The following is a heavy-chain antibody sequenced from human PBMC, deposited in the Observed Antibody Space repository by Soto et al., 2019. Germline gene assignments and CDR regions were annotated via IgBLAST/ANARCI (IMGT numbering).Heavy chain of an antibody. CDR3: ARAGGSYSSSLDY. Sequence: GGSLRLSCAASGFTFSSYAMHWVRQAPGKGLEWVAVISYDGSNKYYADSVKGRFTISRDNSKNTLYLQMNSLRAEDTAVYYCARAGGSYSSSLDYWGQGTLVTVSS. CDR1: GFTFSSYA. CDR2: ISYDGSNK. J-gene: IGHJ4*02. D-gene: IGHD6-13*01. V-gene: IGHV3-30-3*01.